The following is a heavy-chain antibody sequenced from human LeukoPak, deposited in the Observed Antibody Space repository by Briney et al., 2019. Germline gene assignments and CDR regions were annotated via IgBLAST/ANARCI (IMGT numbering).Heavy chain of an antibody. CDR3: ARDQPNSSSWYGKDYFDY. V-gene: IGHV4-39*07. D-gene: IGHD6-13*01. J-gene: IGHJ4*02. Sequence: SETLSLTCTVSGGSISSSSYYWGWIRQPPGKGLEWIGSIYYSGSTYYNPSLKSRVTISVDTSKNQFSLKLSSVTAADTAVYYCARDQPNSSSWYGKDYFDYWGQGTMVTVSS. CDR1: GGSISSSSYY. CDR2: IYYSGST.